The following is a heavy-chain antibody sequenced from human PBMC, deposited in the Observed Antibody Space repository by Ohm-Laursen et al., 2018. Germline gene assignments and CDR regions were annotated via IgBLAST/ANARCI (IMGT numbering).Heavy chain of an antibody. D-gene: IGHD3-3*02. J-gene: IGHJ3*02. CDR1: GFTFDDYA. CDR3: AKGAFFGAFDI. CDR2: ISWNSGSI. Sequence: SLRLSCAASGFTFDDYAMHWVRQAPGKGLEWVSGISWNSGSIGYADSVKGRFTISRDNAKNSLYLQMNSLRAEDTALYYCAKGAFFGAFDIWGQGTMVTVSS. V-gene: IGHV3-9*01.